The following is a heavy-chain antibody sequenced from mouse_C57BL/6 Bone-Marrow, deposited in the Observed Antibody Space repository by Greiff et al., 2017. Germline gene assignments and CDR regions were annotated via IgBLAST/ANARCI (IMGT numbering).Heavy chain of an antibody. Sequence: QVQLQQPGAELVRPGSSVKLSCKASGYTFTSYWMHWVKQRPIQGLEWIGNIDPSDSETHYNQKFKDKATLTVDKSSSTAYMQLSSLTSEDSAVYYCARKGAGWYYFDYWGQGTTLTVSS. CDR3: ARKGAGWYYFDY. CDR2: IDPSDSET. J-gene: IGHJ2*01. CDR1: GYTFTSYW. D-gene: IGHD3-2*02. V-gene: IGHV1-52*01.